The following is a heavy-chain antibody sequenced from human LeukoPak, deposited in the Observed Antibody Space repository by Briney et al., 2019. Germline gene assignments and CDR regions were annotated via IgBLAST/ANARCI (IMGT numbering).Heavy chain of an antibody. V-gene: IGHV3-53*01. D-gene: IGHD3-22*01. CDR1: GFTVSSNY. CDR2: IYSGGST. J-gene: IGHJ3*02. Sequence: GGSLRLSCAASGFTVSSNYMSWVRQAPGKGLEWVSVIYSGGSTYYADSVKGRFTISRDNSKNTLYLQMNSLRAEDTAVYYCARPYYYDSSGYYEDDAFDIWGQGTMVTVSS. CDR3: ARPYYYDSSGYYEDDAFDI.